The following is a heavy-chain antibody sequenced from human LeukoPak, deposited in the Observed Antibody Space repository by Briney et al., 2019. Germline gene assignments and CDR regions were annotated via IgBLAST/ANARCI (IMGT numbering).Heavy chain of an antibody. J-gene: IGHJ6*03. CDR1: GGSISSYY. CDR2: ISSSGSA. Sequence: SETLSLTCTVSGGSISSYYWNWIRQPAGKGLEWMGRISSSGSANYNPSLKSRVTLSVDTSRNQLSLILNSVTAADTAVFYCATEPTRTPYYYMDVWGKGTTVIVSS. D-gene: IGHD1-1*01. CDR3: ATEPTRTPYYYMDV. V-gene: IGHV4-4*07.